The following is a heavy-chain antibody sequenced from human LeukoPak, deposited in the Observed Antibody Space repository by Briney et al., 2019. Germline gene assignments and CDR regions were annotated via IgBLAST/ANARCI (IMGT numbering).Heavy chain of an antibody. CDR3: ARDTAVAGTGYGMDV. CDR2: ISAYNGNT. CDR1: GYTFTSYG. Sequence: ASVEVSCKASGYTFTSYGISWVRQAPGQGLEWMGWISAYNGNTNYAQKLQGRVTMTTDTPTSTAYMELRSLRSGDTAVYYCARDTAVAGTGYGMDVWGQGTTVTVSS. D-gene: IGHD6-19*01. J-gene: IGHJ6*02. V-gene: IGHV1-18*01.